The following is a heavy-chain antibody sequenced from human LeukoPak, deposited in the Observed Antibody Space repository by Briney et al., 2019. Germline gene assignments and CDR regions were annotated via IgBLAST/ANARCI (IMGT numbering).Heavy chain of an antibody. CDR2: ISSSGSTI. J-gene: IGHJ6*02. CDR1: GFTFSSYA. CDR3: ARVGRRYFDWLMGYYYGMDV. V-gene: IGHV3-48*03. D-gene: IGHD3-9*01. Sequence: GGSLRLSCAASGFTFSSYAMHWVRQAPGKGLEWVSYISSSGSTIYYADSVKGRFTISRDNAKNSLYLQMNSLRAEDTAVYYCARVGRRYFDWLMGYYYGMDVWGQGTTVTVSS.